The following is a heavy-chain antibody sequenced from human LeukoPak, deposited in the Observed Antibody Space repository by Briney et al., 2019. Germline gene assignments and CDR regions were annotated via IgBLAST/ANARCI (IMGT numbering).Heavy chain of an antibody. Sequence: GGSLRLSCAASGFTFSSYSMNWVRQAPGKGLEWVSYISSSSSTIYYADSVKGRFTISRDNAKNSLYLQMNSLRAEDTAVYYCARDLRDHVVVTAIYDYWGQGTLVTVSS. CDR2: ISSSSSTI. V-gene: IGHV3-48*04. D-gene: IGHD2-21*02. CDR1: GFTFSSYS. CDR3: ARDLRDHVVVTAIYDY. J-gene: IGHJ4*02.